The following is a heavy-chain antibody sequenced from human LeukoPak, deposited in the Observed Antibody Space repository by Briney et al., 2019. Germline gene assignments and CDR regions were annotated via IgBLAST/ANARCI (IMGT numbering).Heavy chain of an antibody. CDR3: AREVAGFGELVFDY. V-gene: IGHV4-34*01. D-gene: IGHD3-10*01. CDR2: INHSGST. CDR1: GGSFSGYY. J-gene: IGHJ4*02. Sequence: SETLSLTCAVYGGSFSGYYWSWIRQPPGKGLEWIGEINHSGSTYYNPSLKSRVTISVDTSKNQFSLKLSSVTAADTAVYYCAREVAGFGELVFDYWGQGTLVTVSS.